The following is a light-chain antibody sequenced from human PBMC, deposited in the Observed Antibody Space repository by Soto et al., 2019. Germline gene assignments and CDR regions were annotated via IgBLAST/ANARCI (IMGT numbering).Light chain of an antibody. CDR3: SSFSGSNTIYV. V-gene: IGLV2-8*01. CDR2: QVS. Sequence: QSALTQPPSASGSPGQSVAISCAGTSSDVGAYNSVSWYQQHPGKAPKLIIYQVSNRPSGVPDRFSGSESGNTASLTVSGLQAEDEADYYCSSFSGSNTIYVFRTGTKLTVL. J-gene: IGLJ1*01. CDR1: SSDVGAYNS.